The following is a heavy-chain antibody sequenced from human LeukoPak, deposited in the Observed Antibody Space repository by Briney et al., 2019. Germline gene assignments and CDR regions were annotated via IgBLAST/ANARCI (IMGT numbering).Heavy chain of an antibody. J-gene: IGHJ4*02. CDR3: ARDSSSSSSYFDY. Sequence: PGGSLRLSYAASGFTFSSYGMSWVRQAPGKGLEWVSAISGSGGSTYYADSVKGRFTISRDNSKNTLYLQMNSLRPEDTAVYYCARDSSSSSSYFDYWGQGTLVTVSS. V-gene: IGHV3-23*01. CDR1: GFTFSSYG. CDR2: ISGSGGST. D-gene: IGHD6-13*01.